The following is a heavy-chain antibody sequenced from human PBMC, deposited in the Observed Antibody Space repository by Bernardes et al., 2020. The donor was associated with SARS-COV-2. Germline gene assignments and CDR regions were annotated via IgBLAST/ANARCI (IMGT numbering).Heavy chain of an antibody. CDR2: INPATGNT. Sequence: SVKVSCTASGYTFTRHPIHWLRHAPGQRPEWMGWINPATGNTSDSEKFQGRVTFSSDTSASTAYMELSGLTPEDSAVYFCARGAKGRPLWQYWGRGTHVSVSS. J-gene: IGHJ4*02. CDR3: ARGAKGRPLWQY. V-gene: IGHV1-3*01. CDR1: GYTFTRHP. D-gene: IGHD6-19*01.